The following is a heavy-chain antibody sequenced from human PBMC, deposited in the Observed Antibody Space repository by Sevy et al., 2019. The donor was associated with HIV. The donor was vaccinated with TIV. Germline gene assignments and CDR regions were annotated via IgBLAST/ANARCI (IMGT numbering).Heavy chain of an antibody. CDR1: GFTLNNYP. CDR2: ISHDGSKK. CDR3: ARELYSSSFGYFDY. V-gene: IGHV3-30-3*01. D-gene: IGHD6-6*01. Sequence: EGSLRLSCVASGFTLNNYPTHWVRQAPGKGLEWVALISHDGSKKYYADSVKGRFTISRDTSKNTLYLQMNSLRADDTATYYCARELYSSSFGYFDYWGQGTLVTVSS. J-gene: IGHJ4*02.